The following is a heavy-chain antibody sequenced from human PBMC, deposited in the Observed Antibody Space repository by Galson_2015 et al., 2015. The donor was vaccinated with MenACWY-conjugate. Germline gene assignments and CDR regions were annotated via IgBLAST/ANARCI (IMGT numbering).Heavy chain of an antibody. CDR1: GYTFTGYY. D-gene: IGHD6-13*01. V-gene: IGHV1-2*04. CDR2: INPNSGGT. Sequence: SVKVSCKASGYTFTGYYMHWVRQAPGQGLEWMGWINPNSGGTNYAQKFQGWVTMTRDTSISTAYMELSRLRSDDTAVYYCAREGVAAAGTEAFDIWGQGTMVTVSS. CDR3: AREGVAAAGTEAFDI. J-gene: IGHJ3*02.